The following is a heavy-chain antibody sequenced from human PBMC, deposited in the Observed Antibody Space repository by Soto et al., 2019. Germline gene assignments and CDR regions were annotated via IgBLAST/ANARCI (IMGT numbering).Heavy chain of an antibody. V-gene: IGHV3-74*01. CDR3: RVWIGELSTDY. J-gene: IGHJ4*02. CDR1: GFTFSRYV. CDR2: ITSDGTST. D-gene: IGHD3-10*01. Sequence: EVQLVESGGGLIQPGGSLRLSCAASGFTFSRYVMNWVRQTPGKGLEWVSRITSDGTSTTYADSVKGRFTTSRDNAKNTVYLQMDSLGAEDTALYYCRVWIGELSTDYWGQGTLVTVSS.